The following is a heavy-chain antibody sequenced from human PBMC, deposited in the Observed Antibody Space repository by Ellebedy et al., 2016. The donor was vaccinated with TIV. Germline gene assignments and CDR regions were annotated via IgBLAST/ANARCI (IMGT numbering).Heavy chain of an antibody. CDR2: INPSDGST. D-gene: IGHD6-6*01. CDR3: AREDLLSSSSSDHYGMDV. V-gene: IGHV1-46*01. Sequence: AASVKVSCKASGYTFSSYYIHWVRQAPGQGLEWVGLINPSDGSTTYAQNFQGRVTMARDTSTNTLYMDLSSLGSEDTAVYYCAREDLLSSSSSDHYGMDVWGQGTTVTVSS. J-gene: IGHJ6*02. CDR1: GYTFSSYY.